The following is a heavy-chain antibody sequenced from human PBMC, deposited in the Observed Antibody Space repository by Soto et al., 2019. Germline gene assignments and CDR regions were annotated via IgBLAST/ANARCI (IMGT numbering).Heavy chain of an antibody. Sequence: EVQLVESGGGLVQPGGSLRLSCAASGFTFSSYWMHWVRQAPGKGLVWVSRINSDGSSTSYADSVKGRFTISRDNAKNTLYLQMNSLRAEDTAVYYCATGDYGDYVFPIDYWGQGTLVTVSS. D-gene: IGHD4-17*01. J-gene: IGHJ4*02. CDR2: INSDGSST. CDR3: ATGDYGDYVFPIDY. V-gene: IGHV3-74*01. CDR1: GFTFSSYW.